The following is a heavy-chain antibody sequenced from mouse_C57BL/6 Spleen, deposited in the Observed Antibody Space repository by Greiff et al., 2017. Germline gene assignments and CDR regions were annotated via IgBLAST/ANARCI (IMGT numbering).Heavy chain of an antibody. CDR3: TRAPSGNPFDY. J-gene: IGHJ2*01. D-gene: IGHD2-1*01. Sequence: VQLQESGAELVRPGASVTLSCKASGYTFTDYEMHWVKQTPVHGLEWIGAIDPETGGTAYNQKFKGKAILTADKSSSTAYMELRSLTSEDSAVYYCTRAPSGNPFDYWGQGTTLTVSS. V-gene: IGHV1-15*01. CDR2: IDPETGGT. CDR1: GYTFTDYE.